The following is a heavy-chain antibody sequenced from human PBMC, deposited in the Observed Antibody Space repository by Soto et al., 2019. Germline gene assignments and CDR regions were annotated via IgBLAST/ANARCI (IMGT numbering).Heavy chain of an antibody. V-gene: IGHV1-2*04. CDR1: GYTFTGYY. J-gene: IGHJ6*02. D-gene: IGHD5-18*01. Sequence: GASVKVSCKASGYTFTGYYMHWVRQAPGQGLEWMGWINPNSGGTNYAQKFQGWVTMTRDTSISTAYMELSRLRSDDTAVYYCARDNTVYSYGYEYYYVMDFCGQGTTVTVYS. CDR2: INPNSGGT. CDR3: ARDNTVYSYGYEYYYVMDF.